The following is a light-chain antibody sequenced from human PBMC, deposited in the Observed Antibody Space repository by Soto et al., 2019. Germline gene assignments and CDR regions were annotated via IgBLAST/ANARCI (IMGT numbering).Light chain of an antibody. J-gene: IGLJ1*01. CDR2: DVS. CDR1: SSDVGGYNY. CDR3: SSYTTSNTRXIV. Sequence: QSVLTQPASVSGSPGQSITISCTGTSSDVGGYNYVSWYQHRPGKAPKLIIYDVSNRPSGVSIRFSGSKSDNTASLTISGLQPEDEADYHCSSYTTSNTRXIVFGTGTKVTVL. V-gene: IGLV2-14*03.